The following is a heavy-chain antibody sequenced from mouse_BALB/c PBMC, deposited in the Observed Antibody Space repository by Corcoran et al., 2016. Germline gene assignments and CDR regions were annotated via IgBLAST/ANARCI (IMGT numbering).Heavy chain of an antibody. Sequence: DVQLQESGPGLVKPSQTLSLTCSVTGYSITSGYYWNWIRQFPGNKLEWMGYISYDGSNNYNPSLKNRISITRDTSKNQFFLKLNSVTTEDTATYYCAREHYRYWYVDVWGAGTTVTVSS. CDR3: AREHYRYWYVDV. D-gene: IGHD2-14*01. CDR1: GYSITSGYY. J-gene: IGHJ1*01. V-gene: IGHV3-6*02. CDR2: ISYDGSN.